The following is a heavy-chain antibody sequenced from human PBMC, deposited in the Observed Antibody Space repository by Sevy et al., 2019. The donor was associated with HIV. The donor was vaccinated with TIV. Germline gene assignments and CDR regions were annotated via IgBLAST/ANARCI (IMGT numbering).Heavy chain of an antibody. CDR1: GFTFGDYC. CDR2: LKSDVYGGTV. J-gene: IGHJ4*02. D-gene: IGHD6-13*01. Sequence: GESLRLSCTASGFTFGDYCMSWVRQAPGKGLEWVAFLKSDVYGGTVDHAASVRGRFVISRDDSKTIAYLQMNDLKTEDTGVYYCTRWKAAQSIFDYWGQGALVTVSS. V-gene: IGHV3-49*04. CDR3: TRWKAAQSIFDY.